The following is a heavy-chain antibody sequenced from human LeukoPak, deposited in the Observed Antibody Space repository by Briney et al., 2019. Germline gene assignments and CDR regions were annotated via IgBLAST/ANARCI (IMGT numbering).Heavy chain of an antibody. J-gene: IGHJ4*02. Sequence: GGSLRLSRAASGFTFSSYWMHWVRQGPGKGLVWVSRINNDGRSANYADSVKGRFTISRDNAKNTLYLQMNSLRAEDTAVYYCARDLRTPSDTNIAIDYWGQGTLVTVSS. CDR3: ARDLRTPSDTNIAIDY. V-gene: IGHV3-74*01. CDR2: INNDGRSA. D-gene: IGHD4-23*01. CDR1: GFTFSSYW.